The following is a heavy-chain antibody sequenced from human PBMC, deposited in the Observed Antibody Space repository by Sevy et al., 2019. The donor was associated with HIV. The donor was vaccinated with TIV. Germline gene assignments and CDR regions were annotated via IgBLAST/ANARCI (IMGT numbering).Heavy chain of an antibody. CDR3: AKGGPPVGWPPLKGGWFDP. Sequence: GGSLRLSCAASGFTFSSYGMHWVRQAPGKGLEWVAVISYDGSNKYYADSVKGRFTISRDNSKNTLYLQMNGLRAEDTAVYYCAKGGPPVGWPPLKGGWFDPWGQGTLVTVSS. J-gene: IGHJ5*02. D-gene: IGHD1-26*01. CDR1: GFTFSSYG. V-gene: IGHV3-30*18. CDR2: ISYDGSNK.